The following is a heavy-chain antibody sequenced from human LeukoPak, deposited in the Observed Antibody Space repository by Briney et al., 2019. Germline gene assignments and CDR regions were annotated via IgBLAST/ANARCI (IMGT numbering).Heavy chain of an antibody. CDR3: ARALGPRGYCYGPLPTYYDY. Sequence: SGGTLRLSCAASGFTVSSNYMSWVRQAPGKGLEWVSVIYSGGSTYYADSVKGRFTISRDNSKNTLYLQMNSLRAEDTAVYYCARALGPRGYCYGPLPTYYDYRGQGTLVTVSS. D-gene: IGHD5-18*01. CDR1: GFTVSSNY. V-gene: IGHV3-66*02. J-gene: IGHJ4*02. CDR2: IYSGGST.